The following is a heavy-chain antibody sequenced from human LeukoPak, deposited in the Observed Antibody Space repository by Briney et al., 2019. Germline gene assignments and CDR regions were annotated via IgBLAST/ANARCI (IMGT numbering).Heavy chain of an antibody. Sequence: GGSLRLSCAASGFTFSSYWMNWVRQAPGKGLEWVANINPDGSRERSVDSVKGRVTISRDNAKNTLYLQMSSLRADDTAVYYCAAWSDGGNYWGQGTLVTVSS. CDR3: AAWSDGGNY. CDR1: GFTFSSYW. J-gene: IGHJ4*02. V-gene: IGHV3-7*03. D-gene: IGHD2-8*02. CDR2: INPDGSRE.